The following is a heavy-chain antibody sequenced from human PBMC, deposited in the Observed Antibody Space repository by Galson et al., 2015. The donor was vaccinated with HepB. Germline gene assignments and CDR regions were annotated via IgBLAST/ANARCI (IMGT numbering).Heavy chain of an antibody. V-gene: IGHV3-9*01. D-gene: IGHD2-2*01. CDR3: AKDISMYCRSTSCVGAFDI. CDR1: GFTFDDYA. J-gene: IGHJ3*02. Sequence: SLRLSCAASGFTFDDYAMHWVRQAPGKGLEWVSGISFNSGHIGYADSVKGRFTVSRDNAKDSLYLQMNSLRADDTALYYCAKDISMYCRSTSCVGAFDIWGQGTMVTVS. CDR2: ISFNSGHI.